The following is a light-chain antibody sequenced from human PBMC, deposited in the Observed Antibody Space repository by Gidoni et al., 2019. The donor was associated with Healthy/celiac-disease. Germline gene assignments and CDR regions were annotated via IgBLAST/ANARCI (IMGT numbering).Light chain of an antibody. CDR3: QQYGSSRLT. J-gene: IGKJ4*01. V-gene: IGKV3-20*01. Sequence: MVLTESPGTLSLSPVERATLSCRASQSVSSSYLAWYQQKPGQAPRLLIYGASNRATGIRDRFSGSGAGTDFTLTISRLEPEDFAVYYCQQYGSSRLTFGGGTKVEIK. CDR1: QSVSSSY. CDR2: GAS.